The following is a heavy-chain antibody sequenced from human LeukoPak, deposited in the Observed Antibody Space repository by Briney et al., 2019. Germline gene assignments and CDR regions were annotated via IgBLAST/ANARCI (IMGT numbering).Heavy chain of an antibody. CDR3: ARGYSSGWYPKGWFDP. V-gene: IGHV3-23*01. CDR2: ISGSGGST. CDR1: GFTFSSYA. J-gene: IGHJ5*02. Sequence: GGSLRLSCAASGFTFSSYAMSWVRQAPGKGLEWVSAISGSGGSTYYADSVKGRFTISRDNSKNTLYLQMNSLRAEDTAVYYCARGYSSGWYPKGWFDPWGQGTLVTVSS. D-gene: IGHD6-19*01.